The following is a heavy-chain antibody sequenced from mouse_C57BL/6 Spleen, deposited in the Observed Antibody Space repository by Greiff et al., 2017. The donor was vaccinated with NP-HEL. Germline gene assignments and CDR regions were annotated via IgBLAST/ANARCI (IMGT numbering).Heavy chain of an antibody. J-gene: IGHJ3*01. CDR3: TRSYYGTPAWFAY. V-gene: IGHV1-15*01. CDR1: GYTFTDYE. D-gene: IGHD1-1*01. CDR2: IDPETGGT. Sequence: QVHVKQSGAELVRPGASVTLSCKASGYTFTDYEMHWVKQTPVHGLEWIGAIDPETGGTAYNQKFKGKAILTADKSSSTAYMELRSLTSEDSAVYYCTRSYYGTPAWFAYWGQGTLVTVSA.